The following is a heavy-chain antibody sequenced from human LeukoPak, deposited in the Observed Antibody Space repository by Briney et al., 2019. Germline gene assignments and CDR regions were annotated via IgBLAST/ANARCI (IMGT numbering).Heavy chain of an antibody. D-gene: IGHD3-10*01. CDR1: GGSISSSSYY. J-gene: IGHJ3*02. V-gene: IGHV4-39*07. Sequence: SETLSLTCTVSGGSISSSSYYWGWIRQPPGKGLEWIGSIYYSGSTNYNPSLKSRVAISVDTSKNQFSLKPSSVTAADTAVYYCAAGILDAFDIWGQGTMVTVSS. CDR3: AAGILDAFDI. CDR2: IYYSGST.